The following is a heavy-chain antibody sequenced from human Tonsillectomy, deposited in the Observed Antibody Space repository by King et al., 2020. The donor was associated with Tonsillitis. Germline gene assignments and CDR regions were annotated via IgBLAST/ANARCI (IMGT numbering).Heavy chain of an antibody. CDR2: IYYSGNT. CDR1: GASVSSGSYY. Sequence: QLQESGPGLVKPSETLSLTCTVSGASVSSGSYYWTWIRQPPGKGLEWIGYIYYSGNTSYNPSLKSRVTMSVDTSKNQFSLKLNSVTAADTAVYYCARKLRSTMVRGPLGYWGQGTLVTVSS. D-gene: IGHD3-10*01. V-gene: IGHV4-61*01. CDR3: ARKLRSTMVRGPLGY. J-gene: IGHJ4*02.